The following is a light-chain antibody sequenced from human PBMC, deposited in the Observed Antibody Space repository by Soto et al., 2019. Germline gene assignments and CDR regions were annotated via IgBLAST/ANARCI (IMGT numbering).Light chain of an antibody. J-gene: IGKJ4*01. CDR1: QSVSSN. V-gene: IGKV3-15*01. Sequence: EIVMTQSPATLSVSPGERATLSCRASQSVSSNLAWYQQTPGQPPRLLIYGASTRASGIPARFSGSGSGTEFTLTISSLQSEAFAVYYCQQYDGWPLTFGGGTKMEIK. CDR2: GAS. CDR3: QQYDGWPLT.